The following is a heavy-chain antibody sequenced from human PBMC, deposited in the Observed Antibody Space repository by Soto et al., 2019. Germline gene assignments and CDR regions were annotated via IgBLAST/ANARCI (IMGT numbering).Heavy chain of an antibody. J-gene: IGHJ4*02. Sequence: QVQLVQSGAEVKKPGASVKVSCKASGYTFTSYDINWVRQATAQGLEWMGWMNPNSGNTGYAQKFQGRVTMTRNTSISTADMELSSLRSEDTAVYYCAREGLGKSSSYRDFDYWGQGTLVTVSS. V-gene: IGHV1-8*01. CDR3: AREGLGKSSSYRDFDY. CDR2: MNPNSGNT. CDR1: GYTFTSYD. D-gene: IGHD6-6*01.